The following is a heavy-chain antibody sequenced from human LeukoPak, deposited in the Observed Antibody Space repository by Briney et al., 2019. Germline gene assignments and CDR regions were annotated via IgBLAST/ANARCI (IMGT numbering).Heavy chain of an antibody. D-gene: IGHD6-13*01. CDR2: INPNSGGT. CDR1: GYTFTGYY. V-gene: IGHV1-2*02. J-gene: IGHJ4*02. CDR3: ARGSSSQRGQYYFDY. Sequence: ASVKVSRKASGYTFTGYYMHWVRQAPGQGLEWMGWINPNSGGTNYAQKFQGRVTMTRDTSISTAYMELSRLRSDDTAVYYCARGSSSQRGQYYFDYWGQGTLVTVSS.